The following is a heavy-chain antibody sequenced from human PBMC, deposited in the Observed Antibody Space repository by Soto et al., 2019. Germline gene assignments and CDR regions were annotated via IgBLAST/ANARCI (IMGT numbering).Heavy chain of an antibody. CDR3: ARDLWMWYCSSTSCYVGKSNDAFDI. CDR2: TYYRSKWYN. CDR1: GDSVSSNSAA. D-gene: IGHD2-2*01. Sequence: SQTLSLTCAISGDSVSSNSAAWNWIRQSPSRGLEWLGRTYYRSKWYNDYAVSVKSRITINPDTSKNQFSLQLNSVTPEDTAVYYCARDLWMWYCSSTSCYVGKSNDAFDIWGQGTMVTVSS. J-gene: IGHJ3*02. V-gene: IGHV6-1*01.